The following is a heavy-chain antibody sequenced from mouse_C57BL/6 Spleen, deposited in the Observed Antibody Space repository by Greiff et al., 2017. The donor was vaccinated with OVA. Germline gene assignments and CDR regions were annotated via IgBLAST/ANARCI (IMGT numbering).Heavy chain of an antibody. CDR3: ASGNYRYFDV. CDR2: IRNKANGYTT. J-gene: IGHJ1*03. Sequence: EVKLMESGGGLVQPGGSLSLSCAASGFTFTDYYMSWVRQPPGKALEWLGFIRNKANGYTTEYSASVKGRFTISRDNSQSILYLQMNALRAEDSATYYCASGNYRYFDVWGTGTTVTVSS. CDR1: GFTFTDYY. D-gene: IGHD2-1*01. V-gene: IGHV7-3*01.